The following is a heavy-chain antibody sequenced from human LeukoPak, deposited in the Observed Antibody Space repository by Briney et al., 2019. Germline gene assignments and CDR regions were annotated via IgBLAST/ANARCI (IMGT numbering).Heavy chain of an antibody. J-gene: IGHJ4*02. V-gene: IGHV3-21*01. D-gene: IGHD4-17*01. CDR3: ARARHVTTFPPFDY. CDR1: GFTLSSYS. CDR2: ISGSSSYI. Sequence: GGSLRLSCAASGFTLSSYSMNWVRQAPGKGLEWVSSISGSSSYIYYADSVKGRFTISRDNAKNSLYLQMNSLRAEYTAVYYSARARHVTTFPPFDYWGQGTLVTVSS.